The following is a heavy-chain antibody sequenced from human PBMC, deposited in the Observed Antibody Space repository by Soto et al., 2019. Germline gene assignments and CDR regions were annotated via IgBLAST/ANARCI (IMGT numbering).Heavy chain of an antibody. D-gene: IGHD3-10*01. CDR3: ARRGYGSGSYYNWFDP. J-gene: IGHJ5*02. CDR2: IYYSGST. V-gene: IGHV4-59*08. Sequence: QVQLQESGPGLVKPSETLSLTGTVSGGSISSYKWSWIRQPPGKGLEWIGYIYYSGSTNYNPSLKTRVTISVDTSKNQFSLKLSSVTAADTAVYYCARRGYGSGSYYNWFDPWGQGTLVTVSS. CDR1: GGSISSYK.